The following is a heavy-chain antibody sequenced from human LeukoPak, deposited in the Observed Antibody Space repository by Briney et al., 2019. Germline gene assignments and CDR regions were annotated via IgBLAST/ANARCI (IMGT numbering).Heavy chain of an antibody. D-gene: IGHD5-12*01. V-gene: IGHV4-59*01. CDR3: ARDSRQAYDLGGYYYYGMDV. J-gene: IGHJ6*02. CDR2: IYYSGST. CDR1: GGSFSSYY. Sequence: SETLSLTCTVSGGSFSSYYWSWILQPPGKGLEWIGEIYYSGSTNYNPSLKSRVTISLDTSTIQLSLKLSSVTAADTAVYYCARDSRQAYDLGGYYYYGMDVWGQGTTVTVSS.